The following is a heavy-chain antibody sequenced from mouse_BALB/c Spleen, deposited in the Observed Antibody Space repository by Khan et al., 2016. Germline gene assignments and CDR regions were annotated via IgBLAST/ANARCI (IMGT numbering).Heavy chain of an antibody. D-gene: IGHD1-1*01. CDR1: GFDFSRYW. CDR2: INSDSSTI. J-gene: IGHJ3*01. Sequence: EVKLLESGGGLVQPGGSLKLSCAASGFDFSRYWMNWVRQAPGKGLEWIGEINSDSSTINYTPSLKDKFIISRDNAKNTPYLQMSKVRSEDTALYYCASEDYYAWFPYWGLGTLVTVSA. V-gene: IGHV4-1*02. CDR3: ASEDYYAWFPY.